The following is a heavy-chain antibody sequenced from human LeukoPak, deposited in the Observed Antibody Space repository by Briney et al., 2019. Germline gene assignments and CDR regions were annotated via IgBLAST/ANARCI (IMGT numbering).Heavy chain of an antibody. J-gene: IGHJ5*02. CDR2: IYYSGST. Sequence: SETLSLTCTVSGGSISSGDYYLSWIRQPPGKGLEWIGYIYYSGSTYYNPSLKSRVTISVDTSKNQFSLKLSSVTAAGTAVYYCARERRYYDILTGYYLNWFDPWGQGTLVTVSS. D-gene: IGHD3-9*01. CDR3: ARERRYYDILTGYYLNWFDP. V-gene: IGHV4-30-4*01. CDR1: GGSISSGDYY.